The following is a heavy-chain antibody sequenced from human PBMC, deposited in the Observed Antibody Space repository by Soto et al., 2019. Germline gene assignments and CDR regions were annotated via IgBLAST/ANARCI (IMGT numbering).Heavy chain of an antibody. CDR2: ISAYNGNT. D-gene: IGHD3-3*01. CDR1: GYTFTSYG. CDR3: ARELTIFGVRRGWFDP. V-gene: IGHV1-18*01. Sequence: ASVKVSCKASGYTFTSYGISWVRQAPGQGLEWMGWISAYNGNTNYAQKLQGRVTMTTDTSTSTAYMELRSLRSDDTAVYYCARELTIFGVRRGWFDPWGQGTLVTVSS. J-gene: IGHJ5*02.